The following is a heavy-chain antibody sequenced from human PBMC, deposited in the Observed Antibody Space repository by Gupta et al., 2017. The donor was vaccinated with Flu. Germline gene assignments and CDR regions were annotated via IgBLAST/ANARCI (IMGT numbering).Heavy chain of an antibody. CDR2: IYYSGST. J-gene: IGHJ6*02. CDR1: GGSISSYY. V-gene: IGHV4-59*01. Sequence: QVQLQESGPGLVTPSETLSLTCTVSGGSISSYYWSWIRQPPGKGLEWIGYIYYSGSTNYNPSLKSRVTISVDTSKNQFSLKLSSVTAADTAVYYCARDGTHYDSSGYYYQAGMDVWGQGTTVTVSS. D-gene: IGHD3-22*01. CDR3: ARDGTHYDSSGYYYQAGMDV.